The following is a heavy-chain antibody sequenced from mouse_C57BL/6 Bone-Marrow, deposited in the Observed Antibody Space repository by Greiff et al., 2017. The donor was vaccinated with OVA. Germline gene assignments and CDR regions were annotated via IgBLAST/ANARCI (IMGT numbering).Heavy chain of an antibody. J-gene: IGHJ2*01. Sequence: QVQLQQSGAELVRPGASVTLSCKASGYTFTDYEMHWVKQTPVHGLEWIGAIDPETGGTAYNQKFKGKAILTADKSSSTAYMELRSLTSEDSAVYYCTRWGGGYYFDYWGQGTTLTVSS. D-gene: IGHD3-2*02. CDR1: GYTFTDYE. CDR2: IDPETGGT. V-gene: IGHV1-15*01. CDR3: TRWGGGYYFDY.